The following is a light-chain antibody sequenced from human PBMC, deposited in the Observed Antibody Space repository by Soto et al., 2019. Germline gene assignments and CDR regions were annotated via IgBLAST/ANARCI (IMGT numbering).Light chain of an antibody. CDR2: GAS. CDR3: QHYNNRPPWT. CDR1: QSVSSN. Sequence: EIVMTQSPVTLSVSPGERATLSCRASQSVSSNLAWYQQKPGQAPRLLIYGASTRATGVPARFSGSGSGTEFTITISSLQSEDIAVYYCQHYNNRPPWTFGQGTKVEIK. V-gene: IGKV3-15*01. J-gene: IGKJ1*01.